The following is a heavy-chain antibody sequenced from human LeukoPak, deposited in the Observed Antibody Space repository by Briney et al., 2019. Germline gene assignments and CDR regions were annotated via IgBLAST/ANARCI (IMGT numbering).Heavy chain of an antibody. CDR2: IIPIFETA. D-gene: IGHD1-1*01. Sequence: SVKVSCKASGGTFSGYSIGRVRQAPGQGLEWMGGIIPIFETASFAQKFQGRVTISTDESTSTAYMEMSSLRSEDTAVYYCARGPGTAIAYFFYMDVWGKGTTVTVSS. CDR1: GGTFSGYS. J-gene: IGHJ6*03. CDR3: ARGPGTAIAYFFYMDV. V-gene: IGHV1-69*05.